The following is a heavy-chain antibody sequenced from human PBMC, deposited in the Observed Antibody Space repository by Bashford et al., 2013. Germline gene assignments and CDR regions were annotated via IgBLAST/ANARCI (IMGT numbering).Heavy chain of an antibody. D-gene: IGHD1/OR15-1a*01. CDR2: INPKSGGT. Sequence: VRQAPGQGLEWMGWINPKSGGTNYAQKFQGRVTLTRDTSIDTAYMELSTLRSDDSAVYYCASPKWEQLSWGQGTPSPSPQ. V-gene: IGHV1-2*02. J-gene: IGHJ4*02. CDR3: ASPKWEQLS.